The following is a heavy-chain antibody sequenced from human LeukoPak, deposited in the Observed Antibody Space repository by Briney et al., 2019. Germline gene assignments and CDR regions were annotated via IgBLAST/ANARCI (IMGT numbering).Heavy chain of an antibody. V-gene: IGHV4-4*02. CDR2: ICHSGNT. CDR3: ARNPTL. J-gene: IGHJ4*02. Sequence: PSETLSLTCAVSGXSITNNHGWSWVRQPPGKGLEWIGEICHSGNTNYNPSLKSRVTISVDNSKNQFSLELTSVTAADTAVYYCARNPTLWGQGTLVTVSS. CDR1: GXSITNNHG.